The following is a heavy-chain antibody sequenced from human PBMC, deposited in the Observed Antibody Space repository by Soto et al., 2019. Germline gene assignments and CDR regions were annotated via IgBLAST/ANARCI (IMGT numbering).Heavy chain of an antibody. V-gene: IGHV1-46*01. CDR2: INPSDDAT. D-gene: IGHD3-22*01. Sequence: ASVKVSCKASGYTFTRYYMHWVRQAPGQGLEWMGIINPSDDATSYAEKFQGRLTMTKDTSTSTVYMEMSSLRSEDTAVYYCARDLTREGDYYDRSGYYLDYWGQRTLVTVSS. J-gene: IGHJ4*02. CDR1: GYTFTRYY. CDR3: ARDLTREGDYYDRSGYYLDY.